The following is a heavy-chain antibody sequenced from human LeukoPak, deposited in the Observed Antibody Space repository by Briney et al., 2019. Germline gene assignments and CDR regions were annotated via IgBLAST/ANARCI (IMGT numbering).Heavy chain of an antibody. CDR2: IYYSGST. CDR3: ARHFSRGVDY. V-gene: IGHV4-39*01. J-gene: IGHJ4*02. CDR1: GGSISSSSYY. Sequence: ETLSXXCTVSGGSISSSSYYWGWIRQPPGKGLEWIGSIYYSGSTYYNPSLKSRVTISVDTSKNQFSLKLSSVTAADTAVYYCARHFSRGVDYWGQGTLVTVSS. D-gene: IGHD3-10*01.